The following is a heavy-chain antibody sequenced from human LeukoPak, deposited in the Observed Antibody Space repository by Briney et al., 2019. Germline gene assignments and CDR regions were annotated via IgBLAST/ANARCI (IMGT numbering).Heavy chain of an antibody. D-gene: IGHD3-10*01. CDR3: AREGDDLGDY. CDR2: INPNSGGT. V-gene: IGHV1-2*02. J-gene: IGHJ4*02. Sequence: ASVKVSCKASGYTFTGYYMHWVRQAPGQGLEWMGWINPNSGGTNYAQKFQGRVTISVDTSKNQFSLKLSSVTAADTAVYYCAREGDDLGDYWGQGTLVTVSS. CDR1: GYTFTGYY.